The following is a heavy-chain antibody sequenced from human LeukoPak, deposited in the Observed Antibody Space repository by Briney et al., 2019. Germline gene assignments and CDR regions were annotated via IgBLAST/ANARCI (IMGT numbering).Heavy chain of an antibody. D-gene: IGHD3-10*01. CDR2: INHSGST. V-gene: IGHV4-34*01. CDR3: ARAGSEY. J-gene: IGHJ4*02. Sequence: SETLSLTCAVYGGSFSGYYWSWIRQPPGKGLEWIGEINHSGSTNYNPSLKSRVTISVDTSKNQFSLKLRSVTAADTAVYYCARAGSEYWGQGTLVTVSS. CDR1: GGSFSGYY.